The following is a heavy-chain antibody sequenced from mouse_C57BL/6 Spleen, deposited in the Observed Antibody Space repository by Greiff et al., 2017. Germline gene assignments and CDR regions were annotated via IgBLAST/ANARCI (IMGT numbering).Heavy chain of an antibody. CDR2: INSDGGST. J-gene: IGHJ1*03. CDR1: EYEFPSHD. V-gene: IGHV5-2*01. CDR3: AGHEGPGGGYFDV. Sequence: EVKLVESGGGLVQPGASLKLSCESNEYEFPSHDMSWVRKTPEKRLELVAAINSDGGSTNYQDNMESRFILSRDNTKKTLYLQKSSMRSEDTSLYYCAGHEGPGGGYFDVWGTGTTVTVSS. D-gene: IGHD3-3*01.